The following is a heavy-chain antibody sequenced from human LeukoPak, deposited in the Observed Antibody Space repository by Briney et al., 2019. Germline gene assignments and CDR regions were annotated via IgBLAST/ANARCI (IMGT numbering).Heavy chain of an antibody. D-gene: IGHD6-13*01. CDR2: IRYDGSNK. J-gene: IGHJ4*02. CDR1: GFTFSSYG. Sequence: TGGSLRLSCAASGFTFSSYGIHWVRQAPGKGLEWVAFIRYDGSNKYYTDSVKGRFTISRDNSKNTLYLQMNSLRAEDTAVYYCAKDGVTRIAAAVFVDYWGQGTLVTVSS. V-gene: IGHV3-30*02. CDR3: AKDGVTRIAAAVFVDY.